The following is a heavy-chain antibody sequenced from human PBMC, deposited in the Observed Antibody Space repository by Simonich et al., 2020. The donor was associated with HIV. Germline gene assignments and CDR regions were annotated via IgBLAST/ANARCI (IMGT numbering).Heavy chain of an antibody. CDR1: GGSFSGYY. CDR3: ARRDRELILYFDY. D-gene: IGHD3-3*01. J-gene: IGHJ4*02. Sequence: QVQLQQWGAGLLKPSETLSLTCAGYGGSFSGYYWSCIRQPPWKGLEWIGEINHSGITNYKSSLNSRATISVDKSKNQFSLKLSSVTAADTAIYYCARRDRELILYFDYWGQGNLVTVSS. CDR2: INHSGIT. V-gene: IGHV4-34*01.